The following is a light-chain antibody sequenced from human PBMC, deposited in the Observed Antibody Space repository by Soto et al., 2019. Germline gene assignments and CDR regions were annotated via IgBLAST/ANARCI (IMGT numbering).Light chain of an antibody. CDR3: QHCHILPWT. V-gene: IGKV1-33*01. Sequence: DIQMTQSPSSLSASVGDRVTITCQASQDITNHLHWYQQKPGKAPKILIYDASNLETGAPSRFSGSGFGTDFTFIINNLQPEDFATYFCQHCHILPWTFGPGTKVEIK. CDR2: DAS. J-gene: IGKJ1*01. CDR1: QDITNH.